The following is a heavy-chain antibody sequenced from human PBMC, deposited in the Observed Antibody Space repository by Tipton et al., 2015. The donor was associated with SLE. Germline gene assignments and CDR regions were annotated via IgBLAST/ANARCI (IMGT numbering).Heavy chain of an antibody. CDR1: GDSINSNNFF. V-gene: IGHV4-39*07. D-gene: IGHD5/OR15-5a*01. J-gene: IGHJ3*02. CDR3: AGVSRDAFEI. CDR2: INHSGST. Sequence: TLSLTCTVSGDSINSNNFFWGWIRQSPGQELEWIGEINHSGSTNYNPSLKSRVTISVDTSKNQFSLKLSSVTAADTAVYYCAGVSRDAFEIWGQGTMVTVSS.